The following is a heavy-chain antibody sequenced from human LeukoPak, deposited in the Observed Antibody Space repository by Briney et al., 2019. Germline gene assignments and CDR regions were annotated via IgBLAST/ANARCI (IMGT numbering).Heavy chain of an antibody. Sequence: GGSLRLSCAASGFTLSSYEMNWVRQTPGNGLEWVSYISGSGGTIYYTASVEGRFTISRDNAKNSLYLQMNSLRVEDTAVYYCARDGIPNYSSGWVYMDVWGEGTTVTISS. J-gene: IGHJ6*03. CDR3: ARDGIPNYSSGWVYMDV. D-gene: IGHD6-25*01. V-gene: IGHV3-48*03. CDR2: ISGSGGTI. CDR1: GFTLSSYE.